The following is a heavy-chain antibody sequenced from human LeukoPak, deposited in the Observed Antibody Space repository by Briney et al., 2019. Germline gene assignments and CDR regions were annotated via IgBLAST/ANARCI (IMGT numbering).Heavy chain of an antibody. V-gene: IGHV3-30*04. Sequence: GGSLRLSCAASGFTFSSYAMHWVRQAPGKGLEWVAVISYDGSNKYYADSVKGRFTISRDNSKNTLYLQMNSLRAEDTAVCYCARVTGYMIEDYFDYWGQGTLVTVSS. CDR2: ISYDGSNK. CDR3: ARVTGYMIEDYFDY. D-gene: IGHD3-22*01. CDR1: GFTFSSYA. J-gene: IGHJ4*02.